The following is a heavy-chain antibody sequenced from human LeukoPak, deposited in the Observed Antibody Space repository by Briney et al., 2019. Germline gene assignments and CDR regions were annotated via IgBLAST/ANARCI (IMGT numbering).Heavy chain of an antibody. CDR3: VKNPYGDYVLDYYYYMDV. D-gene: IGHD4-17*01. J-gene: IGHJ6*03. V-gene: IGHV3-30*02. CDR1: GFPFRSYA. CDR2: IRYDGSYK. Sequence: GGSLRLSCAASGFPFRSYAMHWVRQAPGKGLEWVAFIRYDGSYKYYADSVKGRFTISRDNSKNTLSLQMNSLRAEDTAVYYCVKNPYGDYVLDYYYYMDVWGKGTTVTISS.